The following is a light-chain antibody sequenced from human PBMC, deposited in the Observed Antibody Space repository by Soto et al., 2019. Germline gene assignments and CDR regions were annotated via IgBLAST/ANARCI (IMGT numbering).Light chain of an antibody. V-gene: IGLV1-40*01. CDR3: KSFDLSLSGYV. CDR2: GNT. CDR1: SSNIGADYD. J-gene: IGLJ1*01. Sequence: VLTQPPSVSGAPGQRVTISCTGSSSNIGADYDVHWYQQYPGTSPKLLIYGNTNRPSGVPDRFSGSKSGTSASLAITGLQAEDEADYYCKSFDLSLSGYVFGTGTKVTVL.